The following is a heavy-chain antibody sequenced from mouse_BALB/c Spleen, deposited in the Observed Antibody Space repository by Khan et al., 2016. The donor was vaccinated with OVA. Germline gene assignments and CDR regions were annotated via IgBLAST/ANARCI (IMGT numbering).Heavy chain of an antibody. V-gene: IGHV2-2*02. J-gene: IGHJ3*01. D-gene: IGHD2-4*01. CDR2: IRSVGST. CDR3: ARNYDYEEGLAY. Sequence: QVQLQQSGPGLVKPSQCLYITCTVSGFTFTSYGVHWVRQSPGKGLEWLGVIRSVGSTDYNADFIYRLNTSKDNYKSKAFFKMNRLQANDRAIYYCARNYDYEEGLAYWGQGTLVTVSA. CDR1: GFTFTSYG.